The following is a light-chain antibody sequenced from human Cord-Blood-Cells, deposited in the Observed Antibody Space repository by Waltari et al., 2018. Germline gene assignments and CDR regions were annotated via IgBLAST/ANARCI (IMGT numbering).Light chain of an antibody. CDR3: HQSSSLSFT. CDR2: YAS. Sequence: EIVLTQTPDFQSVSPKEKVTITCRASQSIGSSLHWYQQKPDQSPTRLIKYASQSFAGVPSRFSGSGAGTDFTLTINSLEAEDAATYYCHQSSSLSFTFGPGTKVDIK. J-gene: IGKJ3*01. CDR1: QSIGSS. V-gene: IGKV6-21*01.